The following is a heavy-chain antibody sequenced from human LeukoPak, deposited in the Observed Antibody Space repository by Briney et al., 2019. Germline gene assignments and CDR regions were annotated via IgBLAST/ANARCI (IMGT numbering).Heavy chain of an antibody. CDR3: AREDWGPRFDP. J-gene: IGHJ5*02. CDR2: INHDGTDK. D-gene: IGHD7-27*01. CDR1: GFTSTSYW. Sequence: GGPLRLSCADSGFTSTSYWMTWVRQAPGKGLHWVANINHDGTDKNYADSVKGRFTISRDNAKRSVFLQMNSLRAEDTGLYYCAREDWGPRFDPRGQGTLVTVSS. V-gene: IGHV3-7*05.